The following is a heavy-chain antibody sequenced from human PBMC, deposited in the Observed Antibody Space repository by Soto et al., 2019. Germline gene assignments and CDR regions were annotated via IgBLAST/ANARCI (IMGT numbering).Heavy chain of an antibody. CDR3: TKGATSPFDS. CDR2: IYPSDSDV. D-gene: IGHD3-16*01. J-gene: IGHJ4*02. Sequence: EVQLVQSGAGVKKPGESLKISCQGSGYRFTSSWIGWVRQMPGKGLEWLGNIYPSDSDVRYSPSFEGRVTISADNSINTAYLHLLNLKASDTAIYYCTKGATSPFDSLGQGTRVTVSS. V-gene: IGHV5-51*01. CDR1: GYRFTSSW.